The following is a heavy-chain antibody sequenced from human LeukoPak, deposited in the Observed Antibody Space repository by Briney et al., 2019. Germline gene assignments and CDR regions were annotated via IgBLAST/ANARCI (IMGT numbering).Heavy chain of an antibody. J-gene: IGHJ6*03. CDR1: GYTFTSYG. V-gene: IGHV1-18*01. CDR3: ATVQYALLPGYLNYMEV. Sequence: ASVKVSCKASGYTFTSYGISWVRQAPGQGLEWMGWISAYNGNTNYAQKLQGRVTMTTDTSTSTAYMELRSLRSDDTAVYYCATVQYALLPGYLNYMEVWGKGTTVTISS. CDR2: ISAYNGNT. D-gene: IGHD3-9*01.